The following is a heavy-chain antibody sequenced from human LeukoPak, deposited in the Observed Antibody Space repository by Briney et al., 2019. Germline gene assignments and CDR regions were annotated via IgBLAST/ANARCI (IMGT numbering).Heavy chain of an antibody. CDR3: ARAPYCSSTSCYGMDV. J-gene: IGHJ6*04. V-gene: IGHV4-34*01. CDR1: GGSFSGYY. D-gene: IGHD2-2*01. Sequence: SETLSLICAVYGGSFSGYYWSWIRQPPGKGLEWIGEINHSGSTNYNPSLKSRVTISVDTSKNQFSLKLSSVTAADTAVYYCARAPYCSSTSCYGMDVWGKGTTVTVSS. CDR2: INHSGST.